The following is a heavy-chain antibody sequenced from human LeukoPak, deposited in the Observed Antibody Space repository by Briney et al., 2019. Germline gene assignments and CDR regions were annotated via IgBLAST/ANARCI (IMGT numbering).Heavy chain of an antibody. CDR3: ASGMEGWYFDL. CDR2: ISGSGGST. CDR1: GFTFSSYA. J-gene: IGHJ2*01. V-gene: IGHV3-23*01. D-gene: IGHD3-3*01. Sequence: GRSLRLSCAASGFTFSSYAMSWVRQAPGKGLEWVSAISGSGGSTYYADSVKGRFTISRDNSKNTLYLQMNSLRAEDTAVYYCASGMEGWYFDLWGRGTLVTVSS.